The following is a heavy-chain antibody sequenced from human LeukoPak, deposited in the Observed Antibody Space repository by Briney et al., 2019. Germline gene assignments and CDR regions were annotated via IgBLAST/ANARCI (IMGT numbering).Heavy chain of an antibody. Sequence: GGSLRLSCAASGFTFSNAWMSWVRQAPGKGLEWVCRIKSKTDGGTTDYAAPVKGRFTISRDDSKNTLYLQMNSLKTEDTAVYYCTSLHSSSPEYFDYWGQGTLVTVSS. CDR3: TSLHSSSPEYFDY. CDR2: IKSKTDGGTT. CDR1: GFTFSNAW. V-gene: IGHV3-15*01. D-gene: IGHD6-6*01. J-gene: IGHJ4*02.